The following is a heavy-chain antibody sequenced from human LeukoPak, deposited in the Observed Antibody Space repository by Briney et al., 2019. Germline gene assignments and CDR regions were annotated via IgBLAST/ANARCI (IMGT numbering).Heavy chain of an antibody. CDR2: ISNDGSYS. CDR1: GVTFSTYT. V-gene: IGHV3-21*01. CDR3: VRGDTRDY. Sequence: SGGSLRLSCAVSGVTFSTYTMNWARQAPGKGLEWVSSISNDGSYSHYADSVKGRFTISRDNAKNSLYVQMNSLRAEDTAVYYCVRGDTRDYWGQGTLVTVSS. J-gene: IGHJ4*02. D-gene: IGHD2-2*01.